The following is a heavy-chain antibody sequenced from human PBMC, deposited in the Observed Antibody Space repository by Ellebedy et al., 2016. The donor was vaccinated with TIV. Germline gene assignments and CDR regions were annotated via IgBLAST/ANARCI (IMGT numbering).Heavy chain of an antibody. J-gene: IGHJ6*02. CDR1: GFTFSSYA. CDR3: ARSLGYSSSWYPSPYYYGMDV. V-gene: IGHV3-23*01. D-gene: IGHD6-13*01. CDR2: ISGSGGRT. Sequence: GGSLRLSCAASGFTFSSYAMSWVRQAPGKGLEWVSSISGSGGRTYQTDSVKGRFTISRDDAKNSLYLQMSSLRAEDAAVYYCARSLGYSSSWYPSPYYYGMDVWGQGTTVTVSS.